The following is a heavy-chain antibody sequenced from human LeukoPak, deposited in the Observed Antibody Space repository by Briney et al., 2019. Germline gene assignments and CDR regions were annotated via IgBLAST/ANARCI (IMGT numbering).Heavy chain of an antibody. CDR1: GFTFKDYW. D-gene: IGHD6-13*01. Sequence: GGSLRLSCVASGFTFKDYWMSWVRQAPGKGLEWVANKEADGTEKYYVDSVKGRFTVSRDNARNSLYLQMSSLRVEDTAVYYCARDPAAWDYWGQGTLVTVSS. J-gene: IGHJ4*02. V-gene: IGHV3-7*04. CDR2: KEADGTEK. CDR3: ARDPAAWDY.